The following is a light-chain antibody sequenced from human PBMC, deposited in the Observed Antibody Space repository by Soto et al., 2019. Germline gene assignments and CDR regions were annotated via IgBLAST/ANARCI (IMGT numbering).Light chain of an antibody. CDR1: KGIGNS. CDR3: QKYNTVPAT. V-gene: IGKV1-27*01. J-gene: IGKJ5*01. CDR2: SAS. Sequence: DIQMTQSPPSLSASVGSRVTITCRASKGIGNSLAWYQQKPGTVPKLLIYSASTLQSGVPSRFSGSGSGTDFTLTISSLQPEDVAAYYCQKYNTVPATFSQGTRLQIK.